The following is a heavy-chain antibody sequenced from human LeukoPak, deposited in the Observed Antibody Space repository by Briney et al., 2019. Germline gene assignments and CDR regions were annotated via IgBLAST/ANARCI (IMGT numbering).Heavy chain of an antibody. D-gene: IGHD3-9*01. J-gene: IGHJ5*02. V-gene: IGHV3-21*01. CDR3: ARVVILTGYYRFDP. Sequence: GGSLRLSCATSGFTFSSYSMNWVRQAPGKGLEWVSSISSSSSYIYYADSVKGRFTISRDNAKNSLYLQMNSLRAEDTAVYYCARVVILTGYYRFDPWGQGTLVTVSS. CDR1: GFTFSSYS. CDR2: ISSSSSYI.